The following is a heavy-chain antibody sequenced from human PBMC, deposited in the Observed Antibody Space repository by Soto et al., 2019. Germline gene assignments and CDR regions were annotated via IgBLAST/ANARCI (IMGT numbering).Heavy chain of an antibody. Sequence: GGSLRLSCAASGFTFSSYGMHWVRQAPGKGLEWVAVIWYDGSSKYYADSVKGRFTISRDNSKNTLYLQMNSLRAEDTAVYYCAGDRAEVDLAYYYYGMDVWGQGTTVTVSS. CDR3: AGDRAEVDLAYYYYGMDV. CDR1: GFTFSSYG. J-gene: IGHJ6*02. CDR2: IWYDGSSK. V-gene: IGHV3-33*01.